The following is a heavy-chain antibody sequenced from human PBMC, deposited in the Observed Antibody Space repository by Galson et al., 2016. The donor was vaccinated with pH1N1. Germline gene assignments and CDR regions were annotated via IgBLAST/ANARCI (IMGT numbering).Heavy chain of an antibody. D-gene: IGHD1-14*01. CDR2: IKQDGSQK. CDR3: VGPLGNPPGY. CDR1: GFTFSSYW. Sequence: SLRLSCAASGFTFSSYWMTWVRQAPGKGLEWVANIKQDGSQKYYVDSVKGRFTISRDNAKKSLYLQMNSLRAEDTAVYFCVGPLGNPPGYGGQGTLFTVS. V-gene: IGHV3-7*01. J-gene: IGHJ4*02.